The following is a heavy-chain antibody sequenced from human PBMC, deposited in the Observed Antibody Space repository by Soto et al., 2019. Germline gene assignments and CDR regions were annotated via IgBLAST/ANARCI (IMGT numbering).Heavy chain of an antibody. CDR1: GLTVSTNY. J-gene: IGHJ6*02. D-gene: IGHD4-4*01. CDR2: IYSDGST. CDR3: ARARDSTTGTRINTMDV. V-gene: IGHV3-53*02. Sequence: EVQLVETGGGLIQPGGSLRLSCAASGLTVSTNYLSWVRQAPGKGLEWVSIIYSDGSTFYGGSLRGRFTISRDNSKNTLYLQMDSLRAEATAVYYCARARDSTTGTRINTMDVWGQGTTVTVSS.